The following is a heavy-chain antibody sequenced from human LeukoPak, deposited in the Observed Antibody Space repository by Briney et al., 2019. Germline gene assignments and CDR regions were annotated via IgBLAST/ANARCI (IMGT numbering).Heavy chain of an antibody. V-gene: IGHV3-66*01. CDR2: IYSGDRT. J-gene: IGHJ4*02. CDR1: GFTVSSNY. Sequence: GGSLRLSCVASGFTVSSNYMSWVRQAPGKGLEWVSIIYSGDRTNYADSLKDRFTMSRDNSKNTLYLQMNSLRAEDTAVYYCARGAGYFDYWGQGTLVTVSS. CDR3: ARGAGYFDY.